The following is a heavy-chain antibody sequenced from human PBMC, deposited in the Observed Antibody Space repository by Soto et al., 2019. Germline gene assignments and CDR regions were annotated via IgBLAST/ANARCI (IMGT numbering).Heavy chain of an antibody. Sequence: QVQLVESGGGVVQPGRSLRLSCAASGFTFSSYGMHWVRQAPGKGLEWVAVISYDGSNKYYADSVKGRFTISRDNSKNTLYLQMNSLRAEDTAVYYCAKEPLRRSSWYAWYFDLWGRGTLVTVSS. J-gene: IGHJ2*01. CDR3: AKEPLRRSSWYAWYFDL. D-gene: IGHD6-13*01. CDR1: GFTFSSYG. CDR2: ISYDGSNK. V-gene: IGHV3-30*18.